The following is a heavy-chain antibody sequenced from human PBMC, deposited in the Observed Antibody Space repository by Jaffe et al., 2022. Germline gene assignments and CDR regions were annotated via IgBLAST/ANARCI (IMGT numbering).Heavy chain of an antibody. CDR3: ARDPRPPEVWQWLVRTIGAFDI. D-gene: IGHD6-19*01. J-gene: IGHJ3*02. CDR2: INPSGGST. CDR1: GYTFTSYY. V-gene: IGHV1-46*01. Sequence: QVQLVQSGAEVKKPGASVKVSCKASGYTFTSYYMHWVRQAPGQGLEWMGIINPSGGSTSYAQKFQGRVTMTRDTSTSTVYMELSSLRSEDTAVYYCARDPRPPEVWQWLVRTIGAFDIWGQGTMVTVSS.